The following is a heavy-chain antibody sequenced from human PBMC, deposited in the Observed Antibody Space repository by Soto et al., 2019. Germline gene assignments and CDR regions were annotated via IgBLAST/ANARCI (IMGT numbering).Heavy chain of an antibody. CDR1: GFTFDDYA. CDR2: ISWNSGSI. V-gene: IGHV3-9*01. CDR3: AKYCSGGSCFDAFDI. Sequence: GGSLRLSCAASGFTFDDYAMHWVRQAPGKGLEWVSGISWNSGSIGYADSVKGRFTISRDNAKNSLYLQMNSLRAEDTALYYCAKYCSGGSCFDAFDIWGQGTMVTVSS. D-gene: IGHD2-15*01. J-gene: IGHJ3*02.